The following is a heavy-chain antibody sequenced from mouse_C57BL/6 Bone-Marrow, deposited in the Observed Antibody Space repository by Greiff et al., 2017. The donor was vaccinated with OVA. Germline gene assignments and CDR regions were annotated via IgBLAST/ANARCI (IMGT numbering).Heavy chain of an antibody. CDR1: GYTFTSYW. CDR2: IDPSDSYT. CDR3: ARVFEYDGDFDY. J-gene: IGHJ2*01. Sequence: QVQLQQPGAELVKPGASVKLSCKASGYTFTSYWMQWVKQRPGQGLEWIGEIDPSDSYTNYNQKFKGKATLTVDTSSSTAYMQLSSLTSEDSAVYYCARVFEYDGDFDYWGQGTTLTVSS. V-gene: IGHV1-50*01. D-gene: IGHD2-4*01.